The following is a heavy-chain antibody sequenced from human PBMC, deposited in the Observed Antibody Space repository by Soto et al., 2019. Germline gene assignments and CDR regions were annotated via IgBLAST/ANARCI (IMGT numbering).Heavy chain of an antibody. J-gene: IGHJ5*02. Sequence: GESLKISCKVSGYSFTSYWIGWVRQMPGKGLEWMGIIYPGDSDTRYSPSFQGQVTISADKSISTAYLQWSSLKASDTAMYYCARRQPADYSNYVSYWFDPWGQGTLVTVSS. CDR2: IYPGDSDT. CDR1: GYSFTSYW. CDR3: ARRQPADYSNYVSYWFDP. V-gene: IGHV5-51*01. D-gene: IGHD4-4*01.